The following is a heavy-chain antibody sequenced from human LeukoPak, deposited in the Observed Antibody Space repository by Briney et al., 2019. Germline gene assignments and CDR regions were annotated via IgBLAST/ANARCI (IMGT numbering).Heavy chain of an antibody. CDR1: GSTFSSYS. V-gene: IGHV3-21*01. CDR2: ISSSSSYI. Sequence: PGGSLRLSCAASGSTFSSYSMNWVRQAPGKGLEWVSSISSSSSYIYYADSVKGRFTISRDNAKNSLYLQMNSLRAEDTAVYYCARPQPHVRATPSFDYWGQGTLVTVSS. J-gene: IGHJ4*02. CDR3: ARPQPHVRATPSFDY.